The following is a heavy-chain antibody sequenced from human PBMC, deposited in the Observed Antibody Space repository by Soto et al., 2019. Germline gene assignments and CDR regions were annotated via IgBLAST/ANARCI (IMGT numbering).Heavy chain of an antibody. CDR1: GFTFSSYG. D-gene: IGHD6-19*01. J-gene: IGHJ4*02. CDR3: AKRRSGSGWSNFDF. CDR2: ISYDGSNK. Sequence: PGGSLRLSCAASGFTFSSYGMHWVRQAPGKGLEWVAVISYDGSNKYYADSVKGRFTISRDNSKNTLYLQMNSLRAEDTAVYYCAKRRSGSGWSNFDFWGQGTQVTVSS. V-gene: IGHV3-30*18.